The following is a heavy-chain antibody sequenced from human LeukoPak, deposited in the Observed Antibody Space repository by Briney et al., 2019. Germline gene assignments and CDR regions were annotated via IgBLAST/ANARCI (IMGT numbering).Heavy chain of an antibody. D-gene: IGHD1-7*01. V-gene: IGHV3-21*01. J-gene: IGHJ4*02. CDR3: AKVNNWNYIDY. Sequence: GGSLRLSCTASGFTFSSYSMNWVRQAPGKGLEWVSYISSSSSNIFYADSFKGRFTISRDNSKNTLYLQMNSLRAEDTAVYFCAKVNNWNYIDYWGQGTLVTVSS. CDR1: GFTFSSYS. CDR2: ISSSSSNI.